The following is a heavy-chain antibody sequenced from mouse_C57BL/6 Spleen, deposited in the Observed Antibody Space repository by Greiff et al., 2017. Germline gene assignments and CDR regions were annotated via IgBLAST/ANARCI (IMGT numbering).Heavy chain of an antibody. J-gene: IGHJ1*03. CDR2: IYPSDSET. CDR1: GYTFTSYW. Sequence: QVQLQQSGAELVRPGSSVKLSCKASGYTFTSYWMAWVKQRPGQGLEWIGNIYPSDSETHYNQKFKDKATLTVDKSSSTAYMQLSSLTSEDSAVYYGARGDGSSSWYFDVWGTGTTVTVSS. CDR3: ARGDGSSSWYFDV. D-gene: IGHD1-1*01. V-gene: IGHV1-61*01.